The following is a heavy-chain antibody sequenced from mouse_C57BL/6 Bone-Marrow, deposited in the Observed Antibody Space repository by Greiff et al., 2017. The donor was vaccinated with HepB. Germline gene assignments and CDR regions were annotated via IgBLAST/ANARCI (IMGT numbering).Heavy chain of an antibody. CDR1: GYTFTDYN. CDR2: INPNNGGT. J-gene: IGHJ2*01. V-gene: IGHV1-18*01. D-gene: IGHD1-1*01. Sequence: VQLQQSGPELVKPGASVKIPCKASGYTFTDYNMDWVKQSHGKSLEWIGDINPNNGGTIYNQKFKGKATLTVDKSSSTAYMELRSLTSEDTAVYYCARRDYYGSILFDYWGQGTTLTVSS. CDR3: ARRDYYGSILFDY.